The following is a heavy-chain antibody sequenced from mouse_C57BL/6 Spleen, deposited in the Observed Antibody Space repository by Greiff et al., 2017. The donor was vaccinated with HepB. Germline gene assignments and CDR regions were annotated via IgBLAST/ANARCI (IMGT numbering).Heavy chain of an antibody. V-gene: IGHV14-3*01. D-gene: IGHD1-1*01. Sequence: EVKLQESVAELVRPGASVKLSCTASGFNIKNTYMHWVKQRPEQGLEWIGRIDPANGNTKYAPKFQGKATITADTSSNTAYLQLSSLTSEDTAIYYCAWGNYYGRGNAMDYWGQGTSVTVSS. CDR2: IDPANGNT. CDR1: GFNIKNTY. CDR3: AWGNYYGRGNAMDY. J-gene: IGHJ4*01.